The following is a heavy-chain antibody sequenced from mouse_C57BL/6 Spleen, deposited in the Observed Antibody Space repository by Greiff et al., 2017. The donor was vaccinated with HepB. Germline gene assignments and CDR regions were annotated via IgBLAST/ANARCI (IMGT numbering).Heavy chain of an antibody. D-gene: IGHD2-4*01. Sequence: QVQLQQSGAELARPGASVKLSCKASGYTFTSYGISWVKQRTGQGLEWIGEIYPRSGNTYYNEKFKGKATLTADKSSSTAYMELRSLTSEDSAVYFCAREDYYDYGRIDYGGQGTTLTVSS. CDR2: IYPRSGNT. CDR3: AREDYYDYGRIDY. CDR1: GYTFTSYG. V-gene: IGHV1-81*01. J-gene: IGHJ2*01.